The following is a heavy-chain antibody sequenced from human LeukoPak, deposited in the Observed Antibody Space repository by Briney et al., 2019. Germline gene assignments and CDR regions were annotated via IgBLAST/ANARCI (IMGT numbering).Heavy chain of an antibody. CDR2: IWYDGSNK. CDR3: ARTYSSSWDDYYYYGMDV. D-gene: IGHD6-13*01. V-gene: IGHV3-33*01. Sequence: GRSLRLSCAASGFTFSSYGMHWVRQAPGKGLEWVAVIWYDGSNKYYADSVKGRFTISRDNSKNTLYLQMNSLRAEDTAVYYCARTYSSSWDDYYYYGMDVWGQGTTVTVS. J-gene: IGHJ6*02. CDR1: GFTFSSYG.